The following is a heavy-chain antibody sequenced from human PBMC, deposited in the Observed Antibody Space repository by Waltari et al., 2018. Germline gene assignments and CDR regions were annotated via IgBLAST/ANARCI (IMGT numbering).Heavy chain of an antibody. CDR1: GLTFSNYG. Sequence: QVQLVESGGGVVQPGRSLRLSCAASGLTFSNYGMHWVRQAPGKGLEWVAIISYDGSDKQSADSVKGRFTISRDNSKNTLYLQMDSLRAEDTAVYYCARGCRGGGSCYYFEYWGQGTLVTVSS. J-gene: IGHJ4*02. CDR2: ISYDGSDK. CDR3: ARGCRGGGSCYYFEY. V-gene: IGHV3-30*03. D-gene: IGHD2-15*01.